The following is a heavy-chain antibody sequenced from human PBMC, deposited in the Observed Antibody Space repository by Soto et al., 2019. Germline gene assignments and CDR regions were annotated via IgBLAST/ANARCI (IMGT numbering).Heavy chain of an antibody. CDR2: IKSETDGGTT. D-gene: IGHD3-3*01. J-gene: IGHJ4*02. CDR3: SGQVTISGAPFIY. CDR1: GFSFTSAW. V-gene: IGHV3-15*07. Sequence: EVQVVESGGGFVEPGGSLRLSCAASGFSFTSAWLTWVRQAPGKGLEWVGRIKSETDGGTTAFAAPVKDRFTMSRDDAENTVSLQMNSLKTEDTAMYYRSGQVTISGAPFIYWGQGILVTVSS.